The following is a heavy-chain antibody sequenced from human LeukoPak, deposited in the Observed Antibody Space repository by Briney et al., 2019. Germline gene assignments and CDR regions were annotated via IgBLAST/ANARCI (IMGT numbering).Heavy chain of an antibody. CDR3: GIVVVANYYYYYMDV. CDR2: IIPIFGTA. Sequence: SSVKVSCKASGGTFSSYAISWVRQAPGQGLEWMGGIIPIFGTANYAQKFQGRVTITTDESTSTAYMELSSLRSEDTAVYYCGIVVVANYYYYYMDVWGKGTTVTVSS. CDR1: GGTFSSYA. D-gene: IGHD3-22*01. J-gene: IGHJ6*03. V-gene: IGHV1-69*05.